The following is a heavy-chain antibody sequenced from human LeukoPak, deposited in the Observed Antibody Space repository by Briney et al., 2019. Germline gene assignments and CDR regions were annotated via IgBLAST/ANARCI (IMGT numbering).Heavy chain of an antibody. CDR2: IIPILGIA. D-gene: IGHD3-22*01. J-gene: IGHJ6*03. CDR3: ARGIDYYDSSGYLTHYYYMDV. V-gene: IGHV1-69*04. CDR1: GGTFSSYA. Sequence: ASVKVSCKASGGTFSSYAISWVRQAPGQGLEWMGRIIPILGIANYAQKFQGRVTITADKSTSTAYMELSSLRSEDTAVYYCARGIDYYDSSGYLTHYYYMDVWGKGTTVTVSS.